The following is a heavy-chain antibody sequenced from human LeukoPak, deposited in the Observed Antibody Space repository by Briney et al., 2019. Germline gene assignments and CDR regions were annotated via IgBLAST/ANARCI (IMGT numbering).Heavy chain of an antibody. CDR3: ARSRIAARQNWFDP. V-gene: IGHV4-59*06. CDR2: IYYSGST. J-gene: IGHJ5*02. CDR1: GGSISSYY. D-gene: IGHD6-6*01. Sequence: PSETLSLTCTVSGGSISSYYWSWIRQPPGKGLEWIGYIYYSGSTYYNPSLKSRVTISVDTSKNQFSLKLSSVTAADTAVYYCARSRIAARQNWFDPWGQGTLVTVSS.